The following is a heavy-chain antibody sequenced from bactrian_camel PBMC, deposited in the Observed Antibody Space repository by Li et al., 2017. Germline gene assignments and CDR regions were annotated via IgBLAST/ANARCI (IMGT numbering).Heavy chain of an antibody. J-gene: IGHJ4*01. Sequence: VQLVESGAGSAQAGGSLRLSCAPSDLSYTMGWFRQAPGKEREGVAYIVRGTGRPTYADSVKGRFSISQDNAKNTVYLQMNNLTPEDTAVYYCAVDRTYEARCRSLPNPVTFDYWSQGTQVTVS. CDR1: DLSYT. D-gene: IGHD3*01. CDR3: AVDRTYEARCRSLPNPVTFDY. CDR2: IVRGTGRP. V-gene: IGHV3S63*01.